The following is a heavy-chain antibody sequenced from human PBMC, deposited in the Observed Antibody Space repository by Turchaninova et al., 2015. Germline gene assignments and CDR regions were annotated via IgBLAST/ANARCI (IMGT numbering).Heavy chain of an antibody. CDR3: ARSYNWNGFDY. CDR1: GFSLSNDRTA. V-gene: IGHV2-26*01. Sequence: QVTLKESGPVLVKPTETLTLTCTVSGFSLSNDRTAVSWIRQPPGKDLEWLAHIFSNDETSYSTSLKKSLTIPKKTSTTQVVLTSTSMDPGDTATYYGARSYNWNGFDYWGQGTLVTVSS. J-gene: IGHJ4*02. CDR2: IFSNDET. D-gene: IGHD1-20*01.